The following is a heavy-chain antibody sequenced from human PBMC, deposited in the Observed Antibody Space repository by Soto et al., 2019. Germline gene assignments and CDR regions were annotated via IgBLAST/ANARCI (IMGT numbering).Heavy chain of an antibody. V-gene: IGHV1-69*13. D-gene: IGHD6-13*01. Sequence: SVKVSCKASGGTFSSYAISCVRQAPGQGLEWMGGIIPIFGTANYAQKFQGRVTITADESTSTAYMELSSLRSEDTAVYYCARSVRKLAAGTWFAPWVQGTLVTVSS. CDR1: GGTFSSYA. CDR3: ARSVRKLAAGTWFAP. J-gene: IGHJ5*02. CDR2: IIPIFGTA.